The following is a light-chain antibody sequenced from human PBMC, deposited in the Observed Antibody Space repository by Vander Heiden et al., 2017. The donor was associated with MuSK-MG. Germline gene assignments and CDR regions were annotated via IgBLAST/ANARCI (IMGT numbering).Light chain of an antibody. Sequence: YGLTQPPSVSVSPGQTARITCSGDTLSKQYAYWYQQKVGQAPIVVIYNDTERPSGIPDRFAGSSSGTTATLTISGVQAEDEADYYCQSADNSGVYFWVFGGGTKLTVL. CDR2: NDT. CDR3: QSADNSGVYFWV. V-gene: IGLV3-25*03. J-gene: IGLJ3*02. CDR1: TLSKQY.